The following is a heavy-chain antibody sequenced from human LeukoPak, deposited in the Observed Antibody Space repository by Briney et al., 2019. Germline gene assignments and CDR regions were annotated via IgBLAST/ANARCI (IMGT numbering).Heavy chain of an antibody. CDR3: ARGTDDSSGYYDY. CDR2: IGTAGDT. V-gene: IGHV3-13*01. D-gene: IGHD3-22*01. CDR1: GFTFSSYD. Sequence: GGSLRLSCAASGFTFSSYDMHWARQATGKGLEWVSAIGTAGDTYYPGSVKGRFTISRENAKNSLYLQMNSLRAEDTAVYYCARGTDDSSGYYDYWGQGTLVTVSS. J-gene: IGHJ4*02.